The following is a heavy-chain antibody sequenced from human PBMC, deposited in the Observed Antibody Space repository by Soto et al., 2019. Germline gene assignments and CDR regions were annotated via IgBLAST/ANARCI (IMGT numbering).Heavy chain of an antibody. Sequence: SETLLTCTVSGGSISSYYWSWIRQPPGKGLEWIGYIYYSGSTNYNPSLKSRVTISVDTSKNQFSLKLSSVTAADTAVYYCAREGLDGALFDYWGQGTLVTVSS. CDR3: AREGLDGALFDY. J-gene: IGHJ4*02. V-gene: IGHV4-59*12. CDR2: IYYSGST. D-gene: IGHD3-16*01. CDR1: GGSISSYY.